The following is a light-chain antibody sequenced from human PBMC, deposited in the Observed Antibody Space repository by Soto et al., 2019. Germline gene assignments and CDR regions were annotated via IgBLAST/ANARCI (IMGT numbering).Light chain of an antibody. CDR2: GAS. J-gene: IGKJ4*01. Sequence: EIVLTQSPGTLSLSPGERATLSCRASQTITPTFLAWYQQKPGRAPRLLIYGASSRATDIPDRFSGSGSGKVFHPTISKLEPEDFAVYYCQQFGVSPTFGGGTTVEIK. V-gene: IGKV3-20*01. CDR1: QTITPTF. CDR3: QQFGVSPT.